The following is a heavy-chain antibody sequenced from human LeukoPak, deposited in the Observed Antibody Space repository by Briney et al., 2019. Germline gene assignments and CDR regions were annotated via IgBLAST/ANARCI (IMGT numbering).Heavy chain of an antibody. CDR3: TRSSIDYFDY. D-gene: IGHD6-6*01. J-gene: IGHJ4*02. CDR2: IRSKAYGGTT. Sequence: PGGSLRLSCTASGFTFGDYAMSWVRQAPGKGLEWVGFIRSKAYGGTTEYAASVKGRFTISRDDSKSTAYLQMNSLKTEDTAVYYCTRSSIDYFDYWGQGTLVTVSS. V-gene: IGHV3-49*04. CDR1: GFTFGDYA.